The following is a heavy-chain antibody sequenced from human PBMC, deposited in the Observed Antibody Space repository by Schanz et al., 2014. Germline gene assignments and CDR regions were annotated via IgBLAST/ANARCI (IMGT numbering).Heavy chain of an antibody. J-gene: IGHJ4*02. D-gene: IGHD2-2*01. CDR3: VKEGTVVSGYPRDH. CDR1: GFTFSDYY. Sequence: QVQLVESGGTLVKPGGSLRLSCVVSGFTFSDYYMSWIRQAPGKGLEWVSYISSSSIYTNYADSVKGRFTISRDNAKNSLYLQMNSLRAEDTAVYYCVKEGTVVSGYPRDHWGQGTLVTVSS. CDR2: ISSSSIYT. V-gene: IGHV3-11*05.